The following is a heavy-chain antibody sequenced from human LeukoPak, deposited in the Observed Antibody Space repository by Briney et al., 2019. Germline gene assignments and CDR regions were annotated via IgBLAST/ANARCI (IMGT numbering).Heavy chain of an antibody. V-gene: IGHV4-34*01. D-gene: IGHD1-14*01. Sequence: SETLSLTCTVSGGSISGYYWSWIRQPPGKGLEWIGEINHSGSTNYNPSLKSRVTISVDTSKNQFSLKLSSVTAADTAVYYCASWLEPTGWFDPWGQGTLVTVSS. J-gene: IGHJ5*02. CDR3: ASWLEPTGWFDP. CDR1: GGSISGYY. CDR2: INHSGST.